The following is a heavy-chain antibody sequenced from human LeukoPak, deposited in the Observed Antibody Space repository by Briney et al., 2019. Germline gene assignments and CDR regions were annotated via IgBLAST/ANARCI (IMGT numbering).Heavy chain of an antibody. J-gene: IGHJ4*02. CDR1: GFTFNNYG. D-gene: IGHD2-2*01. CDR2: ISYDGRNK. Sequence: QSGKSLRLSCAASGFTFNNYGMHRVRQAPGKGLEWVAVISYDGRNKHYPDSVKGRFTISRDISTDTLWLQMDSLRTEDTAVYYCAKGPLRGTAAAIDYWGQGTLVTVSS. CDR3: AKGPLRGTAAAIDY. V-gene: IGHV3-30*18.